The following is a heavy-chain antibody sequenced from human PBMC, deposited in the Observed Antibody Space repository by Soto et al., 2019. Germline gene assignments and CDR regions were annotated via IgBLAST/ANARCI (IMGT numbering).Heavy chain of an antibody. V-gene: IGHV3-23*01. J-gene: IGHJ4*02. Sequence: EVQLLESGGGVVQPGGSLRLSCAASGFTFNNYGMSWVRLAPGQGLEWVSGISGSGGDTYYADSVKGRFTITRDNSKETVFLEMNSLRAEDAATYYCAKDGQWLDVYLESWGQGTQVTVSA. CDR2: ISGSGGDT. CDR1: GFTFNNYG. CDR3: AKDGQWLDVYLES. D-gene: IGHD6-19*01.